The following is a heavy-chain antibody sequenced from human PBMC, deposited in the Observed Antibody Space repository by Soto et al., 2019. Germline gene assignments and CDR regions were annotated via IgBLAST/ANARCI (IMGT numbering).Heavy chain of an antibody. J-gene: IGHJ4*02. V-gene: IGHV4-61*01. D-gene: IGHD3-9*01. Sequence: PSETLSLTCTVSGGSFSSGSYCWSWIRQPPGKGLEWIGYIYNSGSTNYNPSLKSRVTISVDTSKSQFSLKLSSVTAADTAVYYCARGQRDYDILTGYSYYGYSDYWGPGTLVTVSS. CDR1: GGSFSSGSYC. CDR3: ARGQRDYDILTGYSYYGYSDY. CDR2: IYNSGST.